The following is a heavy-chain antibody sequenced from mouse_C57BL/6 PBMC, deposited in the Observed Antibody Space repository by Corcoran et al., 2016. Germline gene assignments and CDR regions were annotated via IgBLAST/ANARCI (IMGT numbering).Heavy chain of an antibody. CDR1: CYSITSGYY. CDR3: ARGTITTLLHGYFDV. J-gene: IGHJ1*03. CDR2: ISYDGSN. Sequence: DVQLQESGPGLVKPSQSLSLTCSVTCYSITSGYYWNWIRQFPGNKLEWMGYISYDGSNNYNPSLKNPISITRDTSKNQFFLQLNSVTTEDTATYYCARGTITTLLHGYFDVWGTGTTVTVSS. V-gene: IGHV3-6*01. D-gene: IGHD2-4*01.